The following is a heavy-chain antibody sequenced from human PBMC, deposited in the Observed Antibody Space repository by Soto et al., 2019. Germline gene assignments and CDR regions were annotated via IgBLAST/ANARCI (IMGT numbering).Heavy chain of an antibody. CDR1: GFTFSSYW. Sequence: EVQLVESGGGLVQPGGSLRLSCAASGFTFSSYWMHWVRQAPGMGLVWVSRINIDGSSTYYADSVKGRFTISRDNAKNTLYLQMNSLRAEDTAVYYCARGGRGGFDYWGQGTLVTFSS. CDR3: ARGGRGGFDY. V-gene: IGHV3-74*01. J-gene: IGHJ4*02. CDR2: INIDGSST. D-gene: IGHD3-16*01.